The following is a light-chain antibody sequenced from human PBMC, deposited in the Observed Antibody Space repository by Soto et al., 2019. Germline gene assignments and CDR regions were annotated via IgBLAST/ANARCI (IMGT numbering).Light chain of an antibody. J-gene: IGLJ2*01. V-gene: IGLV2-14*03. CDR2: NVS. CDR3: SSYTSSTSVV. CDR1: TSDIGGYDY. Sequence: QSVLTQPASVSGSPGQSITISCTGSTSDIGGYDYVSWYQQHPGKAPKLLIHNVSNRPSGVSTRFSGSKYGKAASLTISGLRTEDEADYYCSSYTSSTSVVFGGGTKVTVL.